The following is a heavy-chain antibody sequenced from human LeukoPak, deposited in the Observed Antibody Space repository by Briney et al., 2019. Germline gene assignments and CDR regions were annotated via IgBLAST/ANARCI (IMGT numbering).Heavy chain of an antibody. D-gene: IGHD5-18*01. CDR1: GFTFSSYW. Sequence: GGSLRLSCAASGFTFSSYWMSWVRQAPGKGLEWVANIKQDGSEKYYVDSVKGRFTISRDNAKNSLYLQMNSLRAEDTAVYYCARVRGYSYGFNYMDVWGKGTTVTVSS. CDR2: IKQDGSEK. V-gene: IGHV3-7*04. J-gene: IGHJ6*03. CDR3: ARVRGYSYGFNYMDV.